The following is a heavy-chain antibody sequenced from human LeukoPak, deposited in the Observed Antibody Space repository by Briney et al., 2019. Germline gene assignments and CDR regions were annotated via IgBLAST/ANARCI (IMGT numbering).Heavy chain of an antibody. V-gene: IGHV3-74*03. J-gene: IGHJ4*02. Sequence: GGSLRLSCAASGLTLSNYWMHWVRQAPGKGLVWVSRMNYDGSSTTYADSVKGRFTISRDNAKNTLYLQMNSLRAEDTAVYYCAKDSLIVVVTAPDYWGQGTLVTVSS. CDR1: GLTLSNYW. CDR3: AKDSLIVVVTAPDY. CDR2: MNYDGSST. D-gene: IGHD2-21*02.